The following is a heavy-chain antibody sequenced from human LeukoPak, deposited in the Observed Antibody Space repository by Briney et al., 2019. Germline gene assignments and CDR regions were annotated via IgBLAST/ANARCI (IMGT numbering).Heavy chain of an antibody. V-gene: IGHV3-11*04. J-gene: IGHJ3*02. CDR1: GFTFSDYN. D-gene: IGHD1-26*01. Sequence: GGSLRLSCAASGFTFSDYNMRWIRQAPGKGLEWVSSISRSGSTKYYADSVKGRFTISRDNAKNSLYLQMNSLRAEDTAVYYCARALLWEGRAFDIWGQGTMVTVSS. CDR2: ISRSGSTK. CDR3: ARALLWEGRAFDI.